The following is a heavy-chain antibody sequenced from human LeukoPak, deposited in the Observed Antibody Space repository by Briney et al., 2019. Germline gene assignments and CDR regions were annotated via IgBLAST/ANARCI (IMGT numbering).Heavy chain of an antibody. J-gene: IGHJ3*02. CDR2: IYYSGST. V-gene: IGHV4-59*01. CDR1: GGSISSYY. D-gene: IGHD3-22*01. Sequence: PSETLSLTCTVSGGSISSYYWSRIRQPPGKGLEWIGYIYYSGSTNYNPSLKSRVTISVDTSKNQFSLRLSSVTAADTAVYYCAREGLNAFDIWGQGTMVTVSS. CDR3: AREGLNAFDI.